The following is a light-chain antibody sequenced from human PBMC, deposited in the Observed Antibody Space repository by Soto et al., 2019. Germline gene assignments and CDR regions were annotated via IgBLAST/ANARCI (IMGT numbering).Light chain of an antibody. CDR1: SSDIGADNF. V-gene: IGLV2-8*01. CDR3: SSYDSTNNAVV. CDR2: GVS. Sequence: QSALTQPPSASGSPGQSVTISCTGTSSDIGADNFVPWYQQLPGKAPKLMIYGVSQRPSWVPDRFSASKSGTAASLTVSGLQAEDEADYYCSSYDSTNNAVVFGTGTKLTVL. J-gene: IGLJ1*01.